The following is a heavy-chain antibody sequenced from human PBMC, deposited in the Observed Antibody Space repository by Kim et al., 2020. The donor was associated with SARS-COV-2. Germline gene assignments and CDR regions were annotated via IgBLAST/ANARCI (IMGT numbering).Heavy chain of an antibody. Sequence: KYSADSVKGRFTITRDNAKNTLYLQINGRRAEDTAVYYCARTPSYYYGMDVWGQGTTVTVSS. J-gene: IGHJ6*02. CDR2: K. CDR3: ARTPSYYYGMDV. V-gene: IGHV3-33*01.